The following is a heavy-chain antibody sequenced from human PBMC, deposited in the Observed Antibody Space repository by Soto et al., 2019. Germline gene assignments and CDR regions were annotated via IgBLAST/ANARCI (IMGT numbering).Heavy chain of an antibody. Sequence: SQTLSLTCVISGDSVSSNSAGWNWIRQSPSRGLEWLGRTYYKSKWNNDYALSVKSRITITPDTSKNQFSLHLYSVTPEDTAVYYCTGITWFRGMDVWGQGTTVTVSS. CDR1: GDSVSSNSAG. V-gene: IGHV6-1*01. CDR2: TYYKSKWNN. D-gene: IGHD3-10*01. J-gene: IGHJ6*02. CDR3: TGITWFRGMDV.